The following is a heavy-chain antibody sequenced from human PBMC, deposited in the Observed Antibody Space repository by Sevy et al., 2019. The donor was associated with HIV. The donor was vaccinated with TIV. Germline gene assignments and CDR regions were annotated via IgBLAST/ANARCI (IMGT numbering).Heavy chain of an antibody. D-gene: IGHD4-17*01. CDR2: VGGNDGGA. V-gene: IGHV3-23*01. J-gene: IGHJ4*02. Sequence: GGSLRLSCAASGFIFSKFALSWVRQAPGRGLECVSAVGGNDGGAYYAASVKGRFTISRDISENMLYLQMNSLSAEDTAVYYCAKDVSYGGNSWNFDFWGQGTLVTVSS. CDR1: GFIFSKFA. CDR3: AKDVSYGGNSWNFDF.